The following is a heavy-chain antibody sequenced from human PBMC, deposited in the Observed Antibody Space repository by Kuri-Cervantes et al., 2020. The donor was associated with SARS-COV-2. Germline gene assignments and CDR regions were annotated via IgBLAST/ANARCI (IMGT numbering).Heavy chain of an antibody. V-gene: IGHV4-30-2*06. Sequence: LRLSCAVSGVAISSGGYSWSWIGQSPGKGLEWISYTYPSGHTYYHPSLRSRVTISLDTSRNHFSLKLNSVTAADTAVYYCARVGRSFTSSHGGIADSWGQGILVTVSS. CDR2: TYPSGHT. D-gene: IGHD2-2*01. CDR3: ARVGRSFTSSHGGIADS. J-gene: IGHJ4*02. CDR1: GVAISSGGYS.